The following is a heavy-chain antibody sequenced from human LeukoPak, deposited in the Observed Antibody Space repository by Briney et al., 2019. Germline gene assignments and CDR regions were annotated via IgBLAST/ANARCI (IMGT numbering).Heavy chain of an antibody. CDR3: ARDLTPGYYYYGMDV. Sequence: ASVKVSCKAPGYTFTSYGISWVRQDPGQGLEWMGWISAYNGNTNYAQKLQGRVTMTTDTSTSTAYMELRSLRSDDTAVYYCARDLTPGYYYYGMDVWGQGTTVTVSS. CDR1: GYTFTSYG. D-gene: IGHD4-23*01. J-gene: IGHJ6*02. CDR2: ISAYNGNT. V-gene: IGHV1-18*01.